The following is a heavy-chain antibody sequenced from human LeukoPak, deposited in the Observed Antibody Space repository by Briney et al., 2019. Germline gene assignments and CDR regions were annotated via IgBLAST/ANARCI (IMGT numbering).Heavy chain of an antibody. Sequence: SETLSLTCTVSGVSITSSDFYWGWIRQPPGKGLEWIATISYSGRTYYNPSLKTRLTISFDTSKNQFSLKLLSVAAADTAVYYCARLKSYCGGDCYPDQFHNWGQGTLVTVSS. CDR1: GVSITSSDFY. J-gene: IGHJ4*02. V-gene: IGHV4-39*01. CDR3: ARLKSYCGGDCYPDQFHN. D-gene: IGHD2-21*02. CDR2: ISYSGRT.